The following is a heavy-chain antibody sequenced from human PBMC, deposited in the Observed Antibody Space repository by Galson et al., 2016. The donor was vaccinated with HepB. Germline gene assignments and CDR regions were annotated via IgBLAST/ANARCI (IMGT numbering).Heavy chain of an antibody. CDR1: GGSFNDHY. CDR3: ARGQTRWHRSDRRINRRGYYFDN. CDR2: INHSGST. Sequence: SETLSLTCAVYGGSFNDHYWTWIRQAPAKGLGWIGEINHSGSTNYNPSLKSRLTISVDTSKNQFSLRLNSVTAADTAVYYCARGQTRWHRSDRRINRRGYYFDNWGQGTLVTVSP. D-gene: IGHD1-14*01. J-gene: IGHJ4*02. V-gene: IGHV4-34*01.